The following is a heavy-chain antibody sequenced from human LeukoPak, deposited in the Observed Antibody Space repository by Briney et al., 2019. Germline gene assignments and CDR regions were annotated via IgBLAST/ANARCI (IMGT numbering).Heavy chain of an antibody. CDR3: TRDSLDRIAVAGTLDY. D-gene: IGHD6-19*01. Sequence: GRSLRLSCTASGFTFGDYAMSWVRQAPGKGLEWVGFIRSKAYGGTTEYAASVKGRFTTSRDDSKSIAYLQMNSLKTEDTAVYYCTRDSLDRIAVAGTLDYWGQGTLVTVSS. V-gene: IGHV3-49*04. J-gene: IGHJ4*02. CDR1: GFTFGDYA. CDR2: IRSKAYGGTT.